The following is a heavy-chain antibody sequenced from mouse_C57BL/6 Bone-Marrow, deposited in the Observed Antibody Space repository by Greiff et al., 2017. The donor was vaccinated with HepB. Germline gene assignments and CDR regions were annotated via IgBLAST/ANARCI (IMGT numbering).Heavy chain of an antibody. V-gene: IGHV1-55*01. Sequence: QVQLKQPGAELVKPGASVKLSCKASGYTFTSYWITWVKQRPGQGLEWIGDIYPGSGSTNYNEKFKSKATLTVDTSSSTAYMQLSSLTSEDSAVYYCARGSTGTFWYFDVWGTGTTVTVSS. D-gene: IGHD4-1*02. CDR3: ARGSTGTFWYFDV. J-gene: IGHJ1*03. CDR2: IYPGSGST. CDR1: GYTFTSYW.